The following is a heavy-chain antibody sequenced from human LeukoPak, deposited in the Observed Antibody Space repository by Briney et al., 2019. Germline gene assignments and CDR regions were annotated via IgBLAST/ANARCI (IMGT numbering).Heavy chain of an antibody. CDR1: GFTFSSYS. J-gene: IGHJ4*02. V-gene: IGHV3-21*01. CDR3: ARGRYCSSTSCRSFDY. Sequence: PGGSLRLSCAASGFTFSSYSMNWVRQALGKGLEWVSSISSSSSYIYYADSVKGRFTISRDNAKNSLYLQMNSLRAEDTAVYYCARGRYCSSTSCRSFDYWGQGTLVTVSS. CDR2: ISSSSSYI. D-gene: IGHD2-2*01.